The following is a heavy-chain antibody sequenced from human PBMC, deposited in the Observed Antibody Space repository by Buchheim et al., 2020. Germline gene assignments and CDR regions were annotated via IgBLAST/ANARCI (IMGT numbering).Heavy chain of an antibody. CDR1: GGSISNGGYF. J-gene: IGHJ6*02. CDR2: IYYSGST. D-gene: IGHD1-26*01. V-gene: IGHV4-31*03. Sequence: QVQLQESGPGLVKPSQTLSLTCTVSGGSISNGGYFWSWIRQHPGKGLEWIGYIYYSGSTYYNPSLRSRVTISVDTSKNHFSLKLSSVTAADTAVYYCARLYYSGYYYYGMDVWGQGTT. CDR3: ARLYYSGYYYYGMDV.